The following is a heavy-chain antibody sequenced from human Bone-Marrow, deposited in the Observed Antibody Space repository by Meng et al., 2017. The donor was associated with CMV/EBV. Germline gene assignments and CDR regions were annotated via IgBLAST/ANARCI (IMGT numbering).Heavy chain of an antibody. J-gene: IGHJ3*02. CDR3: AREVGHKSNWRRLGDAFDI. V-gene: IGHV1-2*02. CDR2: INPNSGGT. D-gene: IGHD1-20*01. CDR1: GYTFTGYY. Sequence: ASVKVSCKASGYTFTGYYMHWVRQAPGQGLEWMGWINPNSGGTNYAQKFQGRVTMTRETSISPAYMELSRLRSDDTAVYYCAREVGHKSNWRRLGDAFDIWGQGTMVTVSS.